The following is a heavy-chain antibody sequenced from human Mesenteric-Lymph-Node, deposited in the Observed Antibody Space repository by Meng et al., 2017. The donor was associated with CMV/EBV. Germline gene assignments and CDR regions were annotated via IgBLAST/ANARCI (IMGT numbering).Heavy chain of an antibody. Sequence: GESLKISCAASGFTFSSYDMHWVRQAPGKGLEWVAFIRYDGSNKYYADAVKGRFTISRDNSKNTLYLQLNSLRAEDTAVYYCAKDVVPAAISEYYFDSWGQGTLVTVSS. V-gene: IGHV3-30*02. CDR2: IRYDGSNK. CDR1: GFTFSSYD. CDR3: AKDVVPAAISEYYFDS. D-gene: IGHD2-2*01. J-gene: IGHJ4*02.